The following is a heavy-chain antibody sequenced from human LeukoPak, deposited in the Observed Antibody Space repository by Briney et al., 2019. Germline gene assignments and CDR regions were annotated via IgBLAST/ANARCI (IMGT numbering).Heavy chain of an antibody. CDR1: GFTFDDYA. V-gene: IGHV3-9*01. CDR3: ARCYYDSSGYYDDY. J-gene: IGHJ4*02. CDR2: ISWNSGSI. Sequence: GGSLRLSCAASGFTFDDYAMHWVRQAPGKGLEWVSGISWNSGSIGYADSVKGRFTISRDNAKNSLYLQMNSLRAEDTAVYYCARCYYDSSGYYDDYWGQGTLVTVSS. D-gene: IGHD3-22*01.